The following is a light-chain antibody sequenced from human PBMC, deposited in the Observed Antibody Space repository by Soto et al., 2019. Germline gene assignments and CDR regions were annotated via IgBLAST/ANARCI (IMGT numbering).Light chain of an antibody. CDR1: SNGSRG. CDR3: QVWDRNSDVV. Sequence: SYELTQPPSVSVAPGQTAGITWGGTSNGSRGVHWYRQKPGQAPVLVVYDDTARPPGIPERFSGSKSENTATLTISRVEDGDEADFYCQVWDRNSDVVFGGGTKLTVL. CDR2: DDT. V-gene: IGLV3-21*02. J-gene: IGLJ2*01.